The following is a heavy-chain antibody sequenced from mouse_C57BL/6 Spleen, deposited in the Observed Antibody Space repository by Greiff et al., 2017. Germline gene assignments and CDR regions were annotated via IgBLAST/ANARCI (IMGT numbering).Heavy chain of an antibody. V-gene: IGHV5-9*01. J-gene: IGHJ2*01. Sequence: EVNVVESGGGLVKPGGSLKLSCAASGFTFSSYTMSWVRQTPEKRLEWVATISGGGGNTYYPDSVKGRFTISRDNAKNTLYLQMSSLRSEDTALYYCARQGNYYGSSYYFDYWGQGTTLTVSS. CDR1: GFTFSSYT. D-gene: IGHD1-1*01. CDR3: ARQGNYYGSSYYFDY. CDR2: ISGGGGNT.